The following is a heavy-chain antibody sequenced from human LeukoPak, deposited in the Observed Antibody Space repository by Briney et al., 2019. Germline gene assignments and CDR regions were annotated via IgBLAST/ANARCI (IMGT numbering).Heavy chain of an antibody. V-gene: IGHV4-4*07. CDR3: ARQPPQYYGMDV. Sequence: SETLSLTCTVSGGSFSNYYWSWIRQPAGKGLEWIGRIYTSGSTNYNPSVKSRVTMSVDTSNNQFSLKLTSVTAADTAVYYCARQPPQYYGMDVWGQGTTVTVSS. J-gene: IGHJ6*02. D-gene: IGHD1-14*01. CDR2: IYTSGST. CDR1: GGSFSNYY.